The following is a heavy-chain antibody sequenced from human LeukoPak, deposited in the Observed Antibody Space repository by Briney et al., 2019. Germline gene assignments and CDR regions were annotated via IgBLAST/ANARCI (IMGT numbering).Heavy chain of an antibody. J-gene: IGHJ4*02. CDR2: IIPIFGTA. D-gene: IGHD2-2*01. Sequence: ASVRVSRKASGGTFSSYAISWVRQASGQGLEWMGGIIPIFGTANYAQKFQGRVTITADESTSTAYMELSSLRSEDTAVYYCAGNYQLLNYFDYWGQGTLVTVSS. CDR3: AGNYQLLNYFDY. CDR1: GGTFSSYA. V-gene: IGHV1-69*13.